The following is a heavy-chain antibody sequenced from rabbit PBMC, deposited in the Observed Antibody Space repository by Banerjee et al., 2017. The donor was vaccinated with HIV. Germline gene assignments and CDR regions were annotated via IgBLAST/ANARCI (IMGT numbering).Heavy chain of an antibody. V-gene: IGHV1S45*01. CDR3: AREYVSNAGYGYATFNS. D-gene: IGHD6-1*01. J-gene: IGHJ4*01. CDR2: IHTGDRST. CDR1: GFTISSTYH. Sequence: QEQLKETGGGLVQPGGSLTLSCKASGFTISSTYHMSWVRQAPGKGLEWIGIIHTGDRSTQYASWAKGRFTISKTSSTTVTLEMTSLTAADTATYFCAREYVSNAGYGYATFNSWGQGTLVTVS.